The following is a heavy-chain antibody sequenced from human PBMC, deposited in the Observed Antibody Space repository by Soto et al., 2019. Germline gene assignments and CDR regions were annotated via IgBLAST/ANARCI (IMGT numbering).Heavy chain of an antibody. Sequence: QVQLQQWGAGLLKPSETLSLTCAVYGGSFSGYYWSWIRQPQGKGLEWIGDINHSGSTNYNPSVRSRVTISVDTSKNQFSLKLSSVTAADTAVYYCARVGSPYYYYYYMDVWGKGTTVTVSS. CDR2: INHSGST. CDR3: ARVGSPYYYYYYMDV. V-gene: IGHV4-34*01. D-gene: IGHD2-15*01. J-gene: IGHJ6*03. CDR1: GGSFSGYY.